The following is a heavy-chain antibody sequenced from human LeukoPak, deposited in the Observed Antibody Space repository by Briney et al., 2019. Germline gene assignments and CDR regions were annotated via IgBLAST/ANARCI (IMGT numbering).Heavy chain of an antibody. CDR1: GFTFSSYG. Sequence: GRSLRLSCAASGFTFSSYGMHWVRQAPGKGPEWVAVIWYGGSNKYYADSVKGRFTISRDNSKNTLYLQMNSLRAEDTAVYYCAKEDYSSSFDYWGQGTLVTVSS. CDR3: AKEDYSSSFDY. J-gene: IGHJ4*02. CDR2: IWYGGSNK. D-gene: IGHD4-11*01. V-gene: IGHV3-30*18.